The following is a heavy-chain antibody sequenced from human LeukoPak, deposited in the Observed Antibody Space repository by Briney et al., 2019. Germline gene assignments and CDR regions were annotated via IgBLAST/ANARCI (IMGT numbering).Heavy chain of an antibody. CDR3: ARDAPIAVAGTSDY. Sequence: GGSLRLSCAASGFTFSSYSMNWVRQAPGKGLEWVSSISSSSSYIYYADSVKGRFTISRDNAKNSLYLQMNSLRAKDTAVYYCARDAPIAVAGTSDYWGQGTLVTVSS. V-gene: IGHV3-21*01. D-gene: IGHD6-19*01. CDR2: ISSSSSYI. J-gene: IGHJ4*02. CDR1: GFTFSSYS.